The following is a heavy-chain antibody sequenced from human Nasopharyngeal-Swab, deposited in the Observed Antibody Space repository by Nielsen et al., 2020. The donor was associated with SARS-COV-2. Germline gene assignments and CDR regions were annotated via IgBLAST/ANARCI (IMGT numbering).Heavy chain of an antibody. CDR3: AKDLTVGYSSSPIFDY. J-gene: IGHJ4*02. CDR1: GFTFDDYA. D-gene: IGHD6-6*01. CDR2: ISWYSGSI. V-gene: IGHV3-9*01. Sequence: SLKISCAASGFTFDDYAMHWVRQAPGKGLEWVSGISWYSGSIGYADSVKGRFTISRDNAKNSLYLQMNSLRAEDTALYYCAKDLTVGYSSSPIFDYWGQGTLVTVSS.